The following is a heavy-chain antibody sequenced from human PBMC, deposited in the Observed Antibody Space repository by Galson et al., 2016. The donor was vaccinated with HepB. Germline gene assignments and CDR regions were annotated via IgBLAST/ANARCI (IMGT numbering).Heavy chain of an antibody. Sequence: SLRLSCAASRSTFSSHTMNWVRQAPGKGLEWVSSISGNSRYIYYADSVKGRFTVSRDNAEKSLFLQINNLRVEDTAMYYCAQDISGHGTANWDQNNWGQGTLVTVSS. CDR3: AQDISGHGTANWDQNN. CDR1: RSTFSSHT. D-gene: IGHD1-1*01. V-gene: IGHV3-21*01. CDR2: ISGNSRYI. J-gene: IGHJ4*02.